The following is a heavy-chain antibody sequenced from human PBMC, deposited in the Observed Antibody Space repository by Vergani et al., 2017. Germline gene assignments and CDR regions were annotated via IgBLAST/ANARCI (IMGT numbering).Heavy chain of an antibody. D-gene: IGHD3-10*01. J-gene: IGHJ6*02. Sequence: QVQLVESGGGVVQPGGSLRLSCAASGLTFSTCGMHWVRQAPGKGLEWVAFIRFDGSNKYDGDSVNGRFIISRDNSKNTVDLRMNSLRTDDTAIYYCAKDRPTNMFRGAYGMDVWGQGTTVTVSS. V-gene: IGHV3-30*02. CDR1: GLTFSTCG. CDR2: IRFDGSNK. CDR3: AKDRPTNMFRGAYGMDV.